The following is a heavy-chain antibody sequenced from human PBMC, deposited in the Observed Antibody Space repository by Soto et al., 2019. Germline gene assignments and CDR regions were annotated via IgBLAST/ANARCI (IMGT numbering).Heavy chain of an antibody. CDR2: VSHDGRNT. V-gene: IGHV3-30*18. CDR1: GFTFSDYA. J-gene: IGHJ4*02. CDR3: AKGGRQWLVTSDFNY. Sequence: VQLVESGGGVVQPGRSLRLSCAASGFTFSDYAMHWVRQAPGKGLEWVAVVSHDGRNTHYADSVKGRFTISRDSSKNTLSLEMTSQRAEDTAVYYCAKGGRQWLVTSDFNYWGQGALVTSSS. D-gene: IGHD6-19*01.